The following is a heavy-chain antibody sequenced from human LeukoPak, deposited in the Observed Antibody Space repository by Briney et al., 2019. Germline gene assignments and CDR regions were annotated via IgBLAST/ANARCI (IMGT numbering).Heavy chain of an antibody. D-gene: IGHD4-23*01. CDR2: IYYSGST. CDR3: ARDGAVVNPGRAYYYYYMDV. V-gene: IGHV4-59*01. Sequence: SETLSLTCTVSGGSISSYYWSWIRQPLGKGLEWIGYIYYSGSTNYNPSLKSRVTISVDTSKNQFSLKLSSVTAADTAVYYCARDGAVVNPGRAYYYYYMDVWGKGTTVTVSS. CDR1: GGSISSYY. J-gene: IGHJ6*03.